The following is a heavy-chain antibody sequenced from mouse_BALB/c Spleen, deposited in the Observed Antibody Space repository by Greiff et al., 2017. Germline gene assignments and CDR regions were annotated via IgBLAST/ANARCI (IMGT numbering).Heavy chain of an antibody. J-gene: IGHJ3*01. V-gene: IGHV5-6-3*01. D-gene: IGHD2-4*01. CDR3: ARDDYDRFAY. CDR2: INSNGGST. CDR1: GFTFSSYG. Sequence: EVMLVESGGGLVQPGGSLKLSCAASGFTFSSYGMSWVRQTPDKRLELVATINSNGGSTYYPDSVKGRFTISRDNAKNTLYLQMSSLKSEDTAMYYCARDDYDRFAYWGQGTLVTVSA.